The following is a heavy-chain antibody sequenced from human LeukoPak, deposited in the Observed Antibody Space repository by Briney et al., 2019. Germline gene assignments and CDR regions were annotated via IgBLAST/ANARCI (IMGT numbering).Heavy chain of an antibody. CDR1: GDSISSGGYY. J-gene: IGHJ5*02. CDR2: IYSTGTT. CDR3: VRDRPDTTSPTTVGRFDP. D-gene: IGHD1-26*01. Sequence: PSQALSLTCSVSGDSISSGGYYWHWIRQHPEKGLEWIGYIYSTGTTYYNPSLTSRLTMSLDTSKNQFSLKVTSVTAADTAVYSCVRDRPDTTSPTTVGRFDPWGQGTLVTVSS. V-gene: IGHV4-31*03.